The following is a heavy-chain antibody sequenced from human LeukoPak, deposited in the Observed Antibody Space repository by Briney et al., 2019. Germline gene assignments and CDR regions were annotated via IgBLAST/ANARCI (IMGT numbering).Heavy chain of an antibody. J-gene: IGHJ6*02. CDR3: ARHHDYGDYSYYYDMDV. CDR2: IYYSGST. D-gene: IGHD4-17*01. Sequence: PSQKVCISWSAPDRYINSGGYYWGWIRQPPGKGLEWIGSIYYSGSTYYNPSLKSRVTISVDTSKNQFSLKLSSVTAADTAVYYCARHHDYGDYSYYYDMDVWGQGTTVTVSS. CDR1: DRYINSGGYY. V-gene: IGHV4-39*01.